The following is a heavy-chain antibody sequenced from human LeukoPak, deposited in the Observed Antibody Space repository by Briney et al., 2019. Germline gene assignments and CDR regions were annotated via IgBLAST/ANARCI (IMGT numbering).Heavy chain of an antibody. D-gene: IGHD5-24*01. CDR3: ARGGYNPLDAFDI. J-gene: IGHJ3*02. CDR2: IIPIFGTA. V-gene: IGHV1-46*01. Sequence: ASVKVSCKASGYTFTGYYMHWVRQAPGQGLEWMGRIIPIFGTANYAQKFQGRVTMTRDTSTSTVYMELSSLRSEDTAVYYCARGGYNPLDAFDIWGQGTMVTVSS. CDR1: GYTFTGYY.